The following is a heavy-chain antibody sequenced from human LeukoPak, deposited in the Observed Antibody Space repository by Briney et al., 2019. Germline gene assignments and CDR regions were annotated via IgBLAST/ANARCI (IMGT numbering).Heavy chain of an antibody. V-gene: IGHV3-33*01. D-gene: IGHD1-26*01. CDR1: GLTFSSYG. Sequence: PGRSLRLSCAASGLTFSSYGMHWVRQAPGKGLEWVAVIWYDGSNKYYADSVKGRFTISRDNSKNTLYLQMNSLRAEDTAVYYCASPVGATTPYYYGMDVWGQGTTVTVSS. CDR2: IWYDGSNK. CDR3: ASPVGATTPYYYGMDV. J-gene: IGHJ6*02.